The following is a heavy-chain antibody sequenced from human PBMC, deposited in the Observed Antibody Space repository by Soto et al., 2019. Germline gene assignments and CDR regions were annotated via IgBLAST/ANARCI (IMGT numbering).Heavy chain of an antibody. CDR1: GGTFSRHA. CDR2: SIPIFGTA. D-gene: IGHD3-22*01. J-gene: IGHJ4*02. Sequence: QVQLVQSGAEVRKPGSSVKVSCKASGGTFSRHAISWVRQAPGQGLEWMGGSIPIFGTANHAQKFQGRVTIIGDESTNTVYMELSSLRSEDTAMYYCARGWGYDSNDYYYAYWGQGTLVIVSS. V-gene: IGHV1-69*01. CDR3: ARGWGYDSNDYYYAY.